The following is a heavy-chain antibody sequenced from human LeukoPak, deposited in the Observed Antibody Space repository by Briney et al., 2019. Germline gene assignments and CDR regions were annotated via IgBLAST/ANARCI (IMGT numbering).Heavy chain of an antibody. CDR3: ASNMPMVRGVIVGEAFDI. CDR2: INPSGGST. D-gene: IGHD3-10*01. J-gene: IGHJ3*02. CDR1: GYTFTSYH. Sequence: GASVKVSCKASGYTFTSYHMHWVRQAPGQGLEWMGIINPSGGSTSYAQKFQGRVTMTRDTSTSTVYMELSSLRSEDTAVYYCASNMPMVRGVIVGEAFDIWGQGTMVTVSS. V-gene: IGHV1-46*01.